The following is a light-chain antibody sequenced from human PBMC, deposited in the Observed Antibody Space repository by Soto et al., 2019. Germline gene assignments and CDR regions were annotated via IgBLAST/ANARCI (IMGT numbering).Light chain of an antibody. Sequence: QSALTQPASVSASPGQSIAISCSGTSSDVGAYDYVSWYQHHPGKAPKLIIYGVTYRPSGVSNRFSASKSGNTASLTISGLQAEDEADYYCSSYTRSSTYVFGTGTKVTVL. CDR2: GVT. V-gene: IGLV2-14*01. J-gene: IGLJ1*01. CDR1: SSDVGAYDY. CDR3: SSYTRSSTYV.